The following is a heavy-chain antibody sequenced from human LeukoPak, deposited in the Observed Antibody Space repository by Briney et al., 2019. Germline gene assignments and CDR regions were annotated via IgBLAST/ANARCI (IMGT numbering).Heavy chain of an antibody. CDR2: IYYSGST. CDR3: ASRGIVGVSDAFDI. J-gene: IGHJ3*02. D-gene: IGHD1-26*01. CDR1: GGSISSSSYY. Sequence: SETLSLTCTVSGGSISSSSYYWGWIRQPPGKGLEWIGSIYYSGSTYYNPSLKSRVTTSVDTSKNQFSLKLSSVTAADTAVYYCASRGIVGVSDAFDIWGQGTMVTVSS. V-gene: IGHV4-39*01.